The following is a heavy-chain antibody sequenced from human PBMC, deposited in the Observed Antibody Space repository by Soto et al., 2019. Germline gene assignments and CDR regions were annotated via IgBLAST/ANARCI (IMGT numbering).Heavy chain of an antibody. CDR1: GGSITTGGRY. D-gene: IGHD1-1*01. CDR2: VYYSVNT. CDR3: AQALVFTGGDGFDR. Sequence: QVRLQEWGPGLVKPSQTLSLKCSVSGGSITTGGRYWSWIRQLPGKGLERIVDVYYSVNTYYNASLKSRVTISVEEAKTQFPLKLRSVTAADTAVYYCAQALVFTGGDGFDRWGQGRLVTVSS. J-gene: IGHJ3*01. V-gene: IGHV4-31*02.